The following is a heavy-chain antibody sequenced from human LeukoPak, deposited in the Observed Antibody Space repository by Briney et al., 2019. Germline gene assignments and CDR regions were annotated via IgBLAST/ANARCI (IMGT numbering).Heavy chain of an antibody. J-gene: IGHJ4*02. CDR2: IIPMFGTT. D-gene: IGHD3-22*01. CDR1: GGTFNSFG. V-gene: IGHV1-69*05. Sequence: SVKVSCKASGGTFNSFGFSWVQQAPGQGLEWMGAIIPMFGTTNYAQKFEGRVTITTDESTSTAYMALSSLRSEDTAVYYCARFHYYDSSGYYNPYFDYWGQGTLVTVSS. CDR3: ARFHYYDSSGYYNPYFDY.